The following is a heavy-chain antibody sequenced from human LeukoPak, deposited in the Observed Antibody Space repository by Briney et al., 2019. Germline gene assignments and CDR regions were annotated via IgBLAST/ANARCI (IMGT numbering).Heavy chain of an antibody. V-gene: IGHV3-23*01. CDR1: GFTFSGYA. CDR3: AKDTTIIVVPAYGMDV. J-gene: IGHJ6*02. CDR2: ISGSGGTT. Sequence: NPGGSLRLSCAASGFTFSGYAVHWVRQAPGKGLERVSVISGSGGTTYYADSVKGRFTISRDNSKKTLYLQMNSLRAEDTAVYYCAKDTTIIVVPAYGMDVWGQGTTVTVSS. D-gene: IGHD2-2*01.